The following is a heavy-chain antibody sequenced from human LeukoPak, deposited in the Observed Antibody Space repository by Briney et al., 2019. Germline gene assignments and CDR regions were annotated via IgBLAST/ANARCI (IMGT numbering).Heavy chain of an antibody. CDR1: GFIFSSYW. J-gene: IGHJ4*02. D-gene: IGHD6-13*01. V-gene: IGHV3-74*03. CDR2: INSDGSTT. Sequence: AESLRLSCAATGFIFSSYWIHWVRQAPGKALVCLSHINSDGSTTTYADSVKGRFTISRDNAKNTLYLQMNSLRAEDTAVYYCARGAGSSWSGLIDYWGQGTLVTVSS. CDR3: ARGAGSSWSGLIDY.